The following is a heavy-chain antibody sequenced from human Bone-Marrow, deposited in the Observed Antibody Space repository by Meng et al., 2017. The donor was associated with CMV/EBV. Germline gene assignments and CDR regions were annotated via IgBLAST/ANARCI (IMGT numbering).Heavy chain of an antibody. J-gene: IGHJ4*02. V-gene: IGHV4-34*01. D-gene: IGHD3-3*01. CDR1: GGSFSGYY. CDR3: ARASGGRVTIFGVVILPNYFDY. Sequence: SETLSLTCAVYGGSFSGYYWSWIRQPPGKGLEWIGEINHSGSTNYNPSLKSRVTISVDTSKNQFSLKLSSVTAADTAVYYCARASGGRVTIFGVVILPNYFDYWGQGTLVTLYS. CDR2: INHSGST.